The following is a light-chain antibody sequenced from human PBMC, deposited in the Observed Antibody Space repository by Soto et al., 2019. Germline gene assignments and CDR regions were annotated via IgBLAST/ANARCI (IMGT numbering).Light chain of an antibody. CDR3: QQGHNWPLT. Sequence: EIVMTQSPATLSVSPGERATLSCRASQSISSELAWYQQRPGQPPRLLIYGASTRATGVPDRFTGSGSCSDFTRTISGLQSEDFAVYYCQQGHNWPLTCGQGTRLEI. V-gene: IGKV3-15*01. J-gene: IGKJ2*01. CDR2: GAS. CDR1: QSISSE.